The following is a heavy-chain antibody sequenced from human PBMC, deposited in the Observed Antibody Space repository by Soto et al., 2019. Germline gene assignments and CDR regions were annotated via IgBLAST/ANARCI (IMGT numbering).Heavy chain of an antibody. CDR3: TLPRIAAAGTMFDY. CDR2: IIPILGIA. Sequence: QVQLVQSGAEVKKPGSSVKVSCKASGGTFSSYTISWVRQAPGQGLEWMGRIIPILGIANYAQKFQGRVTITADKSTSTAYMELSSLRSEDTAMYYCTLPRIAAAGTMFDYWGQGTLVTVSS. D-gene: IGHD6-13*01. CDR1: GGTFSSYT. J-gene: IGHJ4*02. V-gene: IGHV1-69*02.